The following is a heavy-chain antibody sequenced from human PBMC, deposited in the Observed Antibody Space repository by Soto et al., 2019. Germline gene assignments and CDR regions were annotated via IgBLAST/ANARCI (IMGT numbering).Heavy chain of an antibody. CDR1: VFIFSTDA. Sequence: GGSLRLSCAASVFIFSTDAMNWFRQAPGKGLEWVSAISSSGDSAYYAGSVRGRFTISRDNSINTLYLQMRSLRPEDTAVYYCAHPRGYGVFDAVDIWGQGTMVTVSS. CDR2: ISSSGDSA. V-gene: IGHV3-23*01. D-gene: IGHD4-17*01. CDR3: AHPRGYGVFDAVDI. J-gene: IGHJ3*02.